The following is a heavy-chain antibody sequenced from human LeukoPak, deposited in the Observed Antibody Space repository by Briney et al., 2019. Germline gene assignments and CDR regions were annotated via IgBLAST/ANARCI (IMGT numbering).Heavy chain of an antibody. V-gene: IGHV7-4-1*02. D-gene: IGHD5-18*01. CDR2: INTNTGNP. J-gene: IGHJ3*02. CDR3: ARGGYSYGHRIDAFDI. Sequence: ASVKVSCKASGYTFTSYAMNWVRQAPGQGLEWMGWINTNTGNPTYAQGFTGRFVFSLDTSVSTAYLQISSLKAEDTAVYYCARGGYSYGHRIDAFDIWGQGTMVTVSS. CDR1: GYTFTSYA.